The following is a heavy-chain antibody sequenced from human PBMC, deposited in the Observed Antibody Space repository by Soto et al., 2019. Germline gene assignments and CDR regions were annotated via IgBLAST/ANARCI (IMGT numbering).Heavy chain of an antibody. CDR2: ISAYNGNT. V-gene: IGHV1-18*01. CDR1: GYTFTSYG. Sequence: ASVKISCKASGYTFTSYGISWVRQAPGQGLEWMGWISAYNGNTNYAQKLQGRVTMTTDTSTSTAYMELRSLRSEDTAVYYCARDYSSSWPNYYYYGMDVWGQGTTVTVS. CDR3: ARDYSSSWPNYYYYGMDV. J-gene: IGHJ6*02. D-gene: IGHD6-13*01.